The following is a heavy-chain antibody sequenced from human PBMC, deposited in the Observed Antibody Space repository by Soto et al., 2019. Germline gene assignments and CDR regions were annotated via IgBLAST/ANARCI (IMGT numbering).Heavy chain of an antibody. J-gene: IGHJ1*01. CDR3: AREGSGYNL. CDR1: GGSFSSFG. CDR2: IIPVFGRP. Sequence: ASVKVSCKASGGSFSSFGISWVRQAPGQGLEWMGGIIPVFGRPNYAQRFRGRLTITADESTNTVYLELIDLRSEDTAVYYCAREGSGYNLWGQGTQVTVSS. D-gene: IGHD5-12*01. V-gene: IGHV1-69*13.